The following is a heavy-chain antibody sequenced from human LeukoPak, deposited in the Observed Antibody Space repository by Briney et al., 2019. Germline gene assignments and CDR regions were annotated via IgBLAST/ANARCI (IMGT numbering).Heavy chain of an antibody. V-gene: IGHV3-30*09. J-gene: IGHJ4*02. CDR1: GFTFSSYA. CDR3: ARGPSGYHNT. Sequence: GGSLRLSCAASGFTFSSYAMHWVRQAPGKGLEWVAVISYDGSNKYYADFVKGRFAISRDNSKNTLYLQMNSLRAEDTAVYYCARGPSGYHNTGGQGTLVTVSS. CDR2: ISYDGSNK. D-gene: IGHD5-12*01.